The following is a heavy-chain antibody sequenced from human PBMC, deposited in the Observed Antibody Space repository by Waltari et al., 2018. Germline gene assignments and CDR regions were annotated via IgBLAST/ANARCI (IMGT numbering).Heavy chain of an antibody. Sequence: QLQLQESGPGLVKPSETLSLTCTVSGGSISSSSYYWGWIRQPPGKGLEWIGGIYYSGGTYYNPSLKSRVTISVDTSKNQFSLKLSSVTAADTAVYYCARRTDYGDGDYWGQGTLVTVSS. V-gene: IGHV4-39*01. D-gene: IGHD4-17*01. CDR2: IYYSGGT. CDR3: ARRTDYGDGDY. J-gene: IGHJ4*02. CDR1: GGSISSSSYY.